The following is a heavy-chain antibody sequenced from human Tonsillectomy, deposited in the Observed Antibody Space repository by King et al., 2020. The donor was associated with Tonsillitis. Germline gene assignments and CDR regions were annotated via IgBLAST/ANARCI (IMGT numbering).Heavy chain of an antibody. J-gene: IGHJ4*02. CDR3: ARGSNWGSFELNF. CDR2: IGTSNYT. V-gene: IGHV3-13*01. CDR1: GFTFSDYD. D-gene: IGHD7-27*01. Sequence: VQLVESGGGLVQPGGSLRLSCAASGFTFSDYDMHWVRQVPGKGLEWVSAIGTSNYTDYPAPVKGRFTISRDNAKNSLYLQMNALRADDTAVYYCARGSNWGSFELNFWGQGTLVTVSS.